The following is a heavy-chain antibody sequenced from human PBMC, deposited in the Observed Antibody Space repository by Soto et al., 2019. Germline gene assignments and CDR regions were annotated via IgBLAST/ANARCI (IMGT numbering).Heavy chain of an antibody. CDR3: ARDPLWTYGSGSYPGDYFDY. D-gene: IGHD1-26*01. CDR1: GFTFSSYA. Sequence: GGSLRLSCTASGFTFSSYAMHWVRQAPGKGLEWVAVISYDGSNKYYADSVKGRFTISRDNSKNTLYLQMNSLRAEDTAAYYCARDPLWTYGSGSYPGDYFDYWGQGTLVTVSS. V-gene: IGHV3-30-3*01. CDR2: ISYDGSNK. J-gene: IGHJ4*02.